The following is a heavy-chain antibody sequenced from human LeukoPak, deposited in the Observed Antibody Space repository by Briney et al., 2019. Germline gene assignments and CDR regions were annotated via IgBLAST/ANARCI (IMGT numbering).Heavy chain of an antibody. V-gene: IGHV3-30*03. CDR3: DVPVASQ. CDR1: GFTFSSYG. D-gene: IGHD2-2*01. J-gene: IGHJ4*02. Sequence: GGSLRLSCVASGFTFSSYGIHWIRQAPGKGLEWVAVISHDGSNKYYADSVKGRFTISRDNSKNTLYLQMNSLRAEDTAVYYCDVPVASQGGQGTLVTVSS. CDR2: ISHDGSNK.